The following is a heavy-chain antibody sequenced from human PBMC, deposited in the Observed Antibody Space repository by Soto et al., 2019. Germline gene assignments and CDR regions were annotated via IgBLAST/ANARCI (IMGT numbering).Heavy chain of an antibody. V-gene: IGHV3-7*02. Sequence: EAQLVESGGGVVQPGGSLRLSCAASGFTFSTHWMSWVRQAPGRGLEWVANIREDATEEYDVDSVKGRFTISRDNAKNSVSLQMNSRRAEDTAVYYCATHNGPAAAGLVLDFWGQGTLVTVSS. CDR1: GFTFSTHW. CDR2: IREDATEE. J-gene: IGHJ4*02. D-gene: IGHD6-13*01. CDR3: ATHNGPAAAGLVLDF.